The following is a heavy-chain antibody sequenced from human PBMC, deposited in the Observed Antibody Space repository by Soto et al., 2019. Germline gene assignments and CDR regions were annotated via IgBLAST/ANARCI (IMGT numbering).Heavy chain of an antibody. CDR1: GFTFRTYG. CDR2: ISDDGSQK. CDR3: AKEAPGGWHFFDT. J-gene: IGHJ4*02. Sequence: GGSLRLSCAAPGFTFRTYGMHWVRQAPGKGLEWVAFISDDGSQKYYGDSVKGRFTISRDNSKNTLSLRMISLRTEDTSVYYCAKEAPGGWHFFDTWGQGTLVTVSS. V-gene: IGHV3-30*18. D-gene: IGHD6-19*01.